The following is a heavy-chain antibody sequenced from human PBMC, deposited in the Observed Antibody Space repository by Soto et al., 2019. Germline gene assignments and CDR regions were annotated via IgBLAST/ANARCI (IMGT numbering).Heavy chain of an antibody. V-gene: IGHV3-30-3*01. D-gene: IGHD2-15*01. J-gene: IGHJ3*02. Sequence: PGGSLRLSCAASGFTFSSYAMHWVRQAPGKGLEWVAVISYDGSNKYYADSVKGRFTISRDNSKNTLYLQMNSLRAEDTAVYYCAREAWRGYCSGGSCYSGAFDIWGQGTMVTVSS. CDR3: AREAWRGYCSGGSCYSGAFDI. CDR2: ISYDGSNK. CDR1: GFTFSSYA.